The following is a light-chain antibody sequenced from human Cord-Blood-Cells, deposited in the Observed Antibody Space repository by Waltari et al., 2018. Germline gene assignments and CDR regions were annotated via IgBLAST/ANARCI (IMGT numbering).Light chain of an antibody. CDR3: QQYGSSPLP. CDR1: QSVRSSY. J-gene: IGKJ1*01. CDR2: VAS. Sequence: EIELTQSPGTLSLSPGERATLSCRASQSVRSSYLARYQQRPGQAPRHLIAVASIRAQGIPDRFVGSGSGTDFTRTNSRLEPEDFAVYYCQQYGSSPLPFGQGTKVEIK. V-gene: IGKV3-20*01.